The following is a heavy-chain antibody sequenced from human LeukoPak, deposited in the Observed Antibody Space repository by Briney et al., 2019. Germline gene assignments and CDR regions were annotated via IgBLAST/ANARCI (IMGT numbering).Heavy chain of an antibody. CDR1: GGTFSSYA. D-gene: IGHD3-10*01. J-gene: IGHJ3*02. Sequence: GASVKVSCKASGGTFSSYAISWVRQAPGQGLEWMGGIIPIFGTANYAQKFQGRVTITADESTSTAYMELSSLRSEDTAVYYCARGLGELLWFAFDIWGRGTMVTVSS. CDR3: ARGLGELLWFAFDI. V-gene: IGHV1-69*13. CDR2: IIPIFGTA.